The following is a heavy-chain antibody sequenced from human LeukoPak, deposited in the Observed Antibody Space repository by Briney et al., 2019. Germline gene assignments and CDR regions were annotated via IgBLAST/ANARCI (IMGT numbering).Heavy chain of an antibody. CDR1: GGTFSSYG. CDR3: ARDPDYYYGMDV. J-gene: IGHJ6*02. CDR2: ISAYNGNT. Sequence: ASVKVSCKASGGTFSSYGISWVRQAPGQGLEWMGWISAYNGNTNYAQKLQGRVTMTTDTSTSTAYMELRSLRSDDTAVYYCARDPDYYYGMDVWGQGTTVTVSS. V-gene: IGHV1-18*01.